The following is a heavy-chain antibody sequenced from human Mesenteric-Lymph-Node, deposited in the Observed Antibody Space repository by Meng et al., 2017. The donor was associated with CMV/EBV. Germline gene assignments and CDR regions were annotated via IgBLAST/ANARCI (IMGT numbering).Heavy chain of an antibody. D-gene: IGHD2-2*01. CDR3: ARGYCDVTNCYHQFDF. Sequence: SGYPFTDFAIHWVRQAPGQRLEWMGWINAGNGDTKYSQKLQDKVTFTIDTSASTVYMELSSLRSEDTAVYYCARGYCDVTNCYHQFDFWGQGTLVTVSS. CDR2: INAGNGDT. J-gene: IGHJ4*02. V-gene: IGHV1-3*01. CDR1: GYPFTDFA.